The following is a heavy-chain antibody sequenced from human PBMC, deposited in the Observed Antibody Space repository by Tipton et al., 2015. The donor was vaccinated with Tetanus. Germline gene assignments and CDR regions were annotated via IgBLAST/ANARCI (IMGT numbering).Heavy chain of an antibody. D-gene: IGHD1-26*01. CDR3: TRDLHRQWDLDL. CDR2: IKSDGSDT. V-gene: IGHV3-74*01. Sequence: SLRLSCAASGFPFSDYWMHRVRQAPGKRLEWVSHIKSDGSDTHYADSVKGRFTISRDNARSTLFLYMNSLRVDDTATYFCTRDLHRQWDLDLWGPGALVSVSS. CDR1: GFPFSDYW. J-gene: IGHJ5*02.